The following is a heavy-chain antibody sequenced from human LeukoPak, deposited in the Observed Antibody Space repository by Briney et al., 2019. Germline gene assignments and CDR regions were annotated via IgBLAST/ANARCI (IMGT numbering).Heavy chain of an antibody. CDR1: GGSISGYY. D-gene: IGHD3-10*01. J-gene: IGHJ6*02. CDR2: INHSEST. Sequence: SETLSLTCAVYGGSISGYYWCWICQPPPQGMELMGEINHSESTNFNPALNSRVTISVDASKNQFSRKLSSVTAAYTAVYYCARDPYGSGSYAPSYYYYGMDVWGQGTTVTVSS. V-gene: IGHV4-34*01. CDR3: ARDPYGSGSYAPSYYYYGMDV.